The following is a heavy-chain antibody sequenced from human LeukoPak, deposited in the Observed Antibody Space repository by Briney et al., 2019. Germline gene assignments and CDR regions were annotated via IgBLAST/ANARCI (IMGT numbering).Heavy chain of an antibody. CDR1: GGSFSGYY. V-gene: IGHV4-34*01. J-gene: IGHJ4*02. Sequence: SETLSLTCAVYGGSFSGYYWSWIRQPPGKGLEWMGEINHSGSTNYNPSLKNRVTISVDTSKNQFSLKLSSVTAADTAVYYCARGKVGATMVGFYYFDYWGQGTLVTVSS. D-gene: IGHD1-26*01. CDR3: ARGKVGATMVGFYYFDY. CDR2: INHSGST.